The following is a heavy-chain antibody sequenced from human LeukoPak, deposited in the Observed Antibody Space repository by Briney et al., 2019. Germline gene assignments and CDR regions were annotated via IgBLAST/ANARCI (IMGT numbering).Heavy chain of an antibody. V-gene: IGHV4-38-2*01. Sequence: SETLSLTCAVSGYSISSGYYWGWIRQPPGKGLEWIGSIYHSGSTYYNPSLKSRVTISVDTTKNQFSLKLSSVTAADTAVYYCARFDVDTAMVDAFDIWGQGTMVTVSS. CDR2: IYHSGST. J-gene: IGHJ3*02. CDR1: GYSISSGYY. D-gene: IGHD5-18*01. CDR3: ARFDVDTAMVDAFDI.